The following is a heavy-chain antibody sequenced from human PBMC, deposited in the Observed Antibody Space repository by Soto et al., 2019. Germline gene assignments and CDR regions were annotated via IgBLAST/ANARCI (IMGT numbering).Heavy chain of an antibody. CDR3: LKGGGGSNSVFFD. Sequence: GGSLRLSCSASGFTFSSFSMHWVRQSPGKGQEYVSHMSSDGGRIYYADSVKGRFTISRDNSKNMLYLQMSSLRPDDSAVYYCLKGGGGSNSVFFDGGQGTQVTVSS. CDR1: GFTFSSFS. J-gene: IGHJ4*02. D-gene: IGHD7-27*01. V-gene: IGHV3-64D*06. CDR2: MSSDGGRI.